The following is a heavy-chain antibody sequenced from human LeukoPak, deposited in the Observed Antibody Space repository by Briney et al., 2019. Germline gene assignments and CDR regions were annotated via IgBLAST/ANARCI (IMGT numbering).Heavy chain of an antibody. CDR1: GFTFSSYA. V-gene: IGHV3-23*01. Sequence: PGGSLRLSCAASGFTFSSYAMSWVRQAPGKGLEWVSTISGSGGSTYYADSVKGRFTISRDNSKNTLFLQMYSLTAEDTAVYYCAKSLRGSNSAYYFDYWGQGTLVTVSS. CDR3: AKSLRGSNSAYYFDY. D-gene: IGHD6-6*01. J-gene: IGHJ4*02. CDR2: ISGSGGST.